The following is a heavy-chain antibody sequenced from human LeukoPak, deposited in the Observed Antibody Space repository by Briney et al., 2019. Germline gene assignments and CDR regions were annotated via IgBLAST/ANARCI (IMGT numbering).Heavy chain of an antibody. CDR1: GYTFTVYY. V-gene: IGHV1-2*02. CDR3: AREFYDSSGYYCAY. CDR2: INPNSGGT. Sequence: ASVTVSFTASGYTFTVYYMHWVRQAPGQGLEWMGWINPNSGGTNYSQKFQGRVTMTRDTSISTAYMELSRLRSDDTAVYYCAREFYDSSGYYCAYWGQGTLVTVSS. D-gene: IGHD3-22*01. J-gene: IGHJ4*02.